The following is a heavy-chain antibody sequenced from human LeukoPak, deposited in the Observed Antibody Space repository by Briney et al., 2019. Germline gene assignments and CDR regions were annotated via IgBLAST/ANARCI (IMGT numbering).Heavy chain of an antibody. CDR1: GGSISSYY. CDR3: ASSDYSSGWYVDY. Sequence: SETLSLTCTVSGGSISSYYWSWIQQPPGKGLEWIGYIYYSGSTNYNPSLKSRVTISVDTSKNQFSLKLSSVTAAGTAVYYCASSDYSSGWYVDYWGQGTLVTVSS. D-gene: IGHD6-19*01. J-gene: IGHJ4*02. CDR2: IYYSGST. V-gene: IGHV4-59*01.